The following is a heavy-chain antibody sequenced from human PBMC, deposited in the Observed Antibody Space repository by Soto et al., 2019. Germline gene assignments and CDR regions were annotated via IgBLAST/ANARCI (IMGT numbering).Heavy chain of an antibody. Sequence: QVQLVESGGGVVQPGRSLRLSCAASGFTFSGYAMHWVRQAPGKGLEWVAAISHDTTKKYYSDSVKGRFTTSRDNSKNTLYLQMNSLRAEDTAVYYCAREWDAYDIWGQGTMVTVSS. J-gene: IGHJ3*02. CDR1: GFTFSGYA. V-gene: IGHV3-30*04. CDR2: ISHDTTKK. CDR3: AREWDAYDI.